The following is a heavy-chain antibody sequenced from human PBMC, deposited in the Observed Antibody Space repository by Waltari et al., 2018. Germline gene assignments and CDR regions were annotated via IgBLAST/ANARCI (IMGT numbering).Heavy chain of an antibody. V-gene: IGHV4-59*01. J-gene: IGHJ5*02. CDR2: IDYSGST. CDR3: ARDAGRWFDP. Sequence: QVQLQESGPGLVKPSETLSLTCTVPGGSISSSYWSWIRQPPGKGLEWIGYIDYSGSTNYNPSLKSRVTISVDTSKNQFSLKLSSVTAADTAVYYCARDAGRWFDPWGQGTLVTVSS. CDR1: GGSISSSY.